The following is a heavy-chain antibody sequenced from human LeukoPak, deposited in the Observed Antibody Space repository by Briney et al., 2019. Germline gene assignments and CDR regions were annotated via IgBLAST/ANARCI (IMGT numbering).Heavy chain of an antibody. Sequence: SQTLSLTCTVSGGSISSGGYYWSWIRQHPGKGLEWIGYIYYSGSTYYNPSLKSRVTISVDTSKNQFSLKLSSVTAADTAVYYCARRYYDSSGYLYFDYWGQGTLVTVSP. CDR1: GGSISSGGYY. CDR2: IYYSGST. J-gene: IGHJ4*02. V-gene: IGHV4-31*03. D-gene: IGHD3-22*01. CDR3: ARRYYDSSGYLYFDY.